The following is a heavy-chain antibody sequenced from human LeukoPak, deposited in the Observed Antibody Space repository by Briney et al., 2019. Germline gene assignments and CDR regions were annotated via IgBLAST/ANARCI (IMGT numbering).Heavy chain of an antibody. D-gene: IGHD3-22*01. CDR3: ARGRQDVTMIVVVMTAVSYYLDV. CDR1: GVSFSGYY. Sequence: SETLSLTCAVYGVSFSGYYWTWIRQTPEKGLEWIGEMNPSGSTSYNPSLKSRVTISVDTSKNQFSLQLSSVTAADTAVYYCARGRQDVTMIVVVMTAVSYYLDVWGKGTTVTVS. J-gene: IGHJ6*03. CDR2: MNPSGST. V-gene: IGHV4-34*01.